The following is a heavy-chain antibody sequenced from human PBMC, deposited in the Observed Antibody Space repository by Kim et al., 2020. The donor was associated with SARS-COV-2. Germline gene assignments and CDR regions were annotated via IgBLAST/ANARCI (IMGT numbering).Heavy chain of an antibody. D-gene: IGHD6-13*01. CDR3: ARADIIAAAGTRYYYGMDV. Sequence: SETLSLTCAVYGGSFSGYYWSWIRQPPGKGLEWIGEINHSGSTNYNPSLKSRVTISVDTSKNQFSLKLSSVTAADTAVYYCARADIIAAAGTRYYYGMDVWGQGTPVTVSS. V-gene: IGHV4-34*01. CDR2: INHSGST. J-gene: IGHJ6*02. CDR1: GGSFSGYY.